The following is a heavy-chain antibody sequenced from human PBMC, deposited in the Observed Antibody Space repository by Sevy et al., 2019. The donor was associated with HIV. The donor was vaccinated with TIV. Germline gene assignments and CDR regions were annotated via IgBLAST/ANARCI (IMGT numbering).Heavy chain of an antibody. V-gene: IGHV3-30*18. J-gene: IGHJ6*02. CDR2: ISYDGSNK. CDR1: GFTFSSYG. D-gene: IGHD6-19*01. CDR3: AKERGSGWSDYYYGMDV. Sequence: GSLRLSCAASGFTFSSYGMHWVRQAPGKGLEWVAVISYDGSNKYYADSVKGRFTISRDNSKNTLYLQMNSLRAEDTAVYYCAKERGSGWSDYYYGMDVWGQGTTVTVSS.